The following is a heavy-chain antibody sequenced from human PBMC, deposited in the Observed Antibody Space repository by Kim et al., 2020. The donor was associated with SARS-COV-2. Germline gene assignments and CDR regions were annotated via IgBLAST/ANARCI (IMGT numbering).Heavy chain of an antibody. J-gene: IGHJ1*01. V-gene: IGHV4-34*01. D-gene: IGHD2-2*01. CDR3: ARAATASTPRGYFQH. Sequence: PPLKSRVTISVDTSKNPFSLELSSVTAADTAVYYCARAATASTPRGYFQHWGQGTLVIVSS.